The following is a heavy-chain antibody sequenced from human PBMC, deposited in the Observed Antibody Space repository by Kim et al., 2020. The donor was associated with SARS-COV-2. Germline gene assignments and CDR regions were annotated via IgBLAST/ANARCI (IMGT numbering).Heavy chain of an antibody. D-gene: IGHD6-19*01. CDR3: ARSGEIAVAGTGFDY. J-gene: IGHJ4*02. V-gene: IGHV4-59*01. Sequence: PSLKSRVTISVDTSKIQFSLKLGSVTAADTAVYYCARSGEIAVAGTGFDYWGQGTLVTVSS.